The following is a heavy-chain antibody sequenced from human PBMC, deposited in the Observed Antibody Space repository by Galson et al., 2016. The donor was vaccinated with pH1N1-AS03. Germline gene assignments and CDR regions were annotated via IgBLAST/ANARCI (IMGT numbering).Heavy chain of an antibody. D-gene: IGHD3-22*01. J-gene: IGHJ3*02. V-gene: IGHV3-15*01. CDR2: IKGKTDGGTT. CDR3: RVVAENDAFDM. Sequence: SLRLSCAASGFTFSDYWMSWVRQAPGKGLEWVGRIKGKTDGGTTDYAAPVKGRFTISRDDSKNTLYLQMNTLKSEDTAVYYCRVVAENDAFDMWGQGAMVTVSS. CDR1: GFTFSDYW.